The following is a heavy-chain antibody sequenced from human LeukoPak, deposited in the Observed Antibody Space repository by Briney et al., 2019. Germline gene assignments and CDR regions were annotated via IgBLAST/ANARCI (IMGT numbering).Heavy chain of an antibody. CDR3: ARMLGYSSGWFDY. Sequence: GGSLRLSCEGSAFIFSGHWMNWVRQAPGKGLEWVSVIYSGGSTYYADSVKGRFTISRDNSKNTLYLQMNSLRAEDTAVYYCARMLGYSSGWFDYWGQGTLVTVSS. J-gene: IGHJ4*02. V-gene: IGHV3-53*01. CDR1: AFIFSGHW. D-gene: IGHD6-19*01. CDR2: IYSGGST.